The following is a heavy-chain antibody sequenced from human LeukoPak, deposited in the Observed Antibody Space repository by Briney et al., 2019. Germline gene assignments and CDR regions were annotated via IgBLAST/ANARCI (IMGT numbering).Heavy chain of an antibody. V-gene: IGHV3-48*01. D-gene: IGHD3-10*01. CDR1: GFTFSGFI. CDR3: AKFEKVRGVIRDYFDY. CDR2: ISTSSSPI. Sequence: GGSLRLSCAASGFTFSGFIMNWVRQAPGKGLEWVSYISTSSSPIYYADSVKGRFTISRDNAKNSLYLQMNSLRAEDTAVYYCAKFEKVRGVIRDYFDYWGQGTLVTVSS. J-gene: IGHJ4*02.